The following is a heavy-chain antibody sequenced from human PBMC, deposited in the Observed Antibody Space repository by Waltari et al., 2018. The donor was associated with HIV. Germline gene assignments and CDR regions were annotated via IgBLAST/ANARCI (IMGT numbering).Heavy chain of an antibody. CDR3: ARGNSMLRMAELDY. Sequence: QVNLVQSGAEVKKPGASVKVSCEASGYSFRHYALDVVRQAPGQGLEWVGWISAYNRIANYAEKVQGRVTITTDTSTNTAYMEIRSLRSDDTAVYFCARGNSMLRMAELDYWGQGTLVTVSS. J-gene: IGHJ4*02. CDR2: ISAYNRIA. D-gene: IGHD2-21*01. V-gene: IGHV1-18*01. CDR1: GYSFRHYA.